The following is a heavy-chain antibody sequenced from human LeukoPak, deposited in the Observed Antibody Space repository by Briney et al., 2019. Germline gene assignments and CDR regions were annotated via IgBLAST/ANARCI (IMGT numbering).Heavy chain of an antibody. CDR1: GFTFSSYA. J-gene: IGHJ4*02. CDR2: ISGSGGST. D-gene: IGHD1-26*01. V-gene: IGHV3-23*01. CDR3: ATPPIIVGATTSDY. Sequence: GGSLRLSCAASGFTFSSYAMSWVRQAPGKGLEWVSAISGSGGSTYYADSVKGRFTISRDSSKNTLYLQMNSLRAEDTAVYYCATPPIIVGATTSDYWGQGTLVTVSS.